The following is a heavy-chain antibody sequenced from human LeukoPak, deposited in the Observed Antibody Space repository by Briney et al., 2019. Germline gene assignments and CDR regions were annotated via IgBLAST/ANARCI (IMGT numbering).Heavy chain of an antibody. J-gene: IGHJ4*02. Sequence: PSETLSLTCPVSSXSISSGVYYWSWIRQHPGMGLEWIGYSYYSGSTYYNPSLKSRVTISVDTSKNQFSLKLSSVTAADTAVYYCARGVRWLQLSYFDYWGQGTLVTVSS. CDR3: ARGVRWLQLSYFDY. CDR1: SXSISSGVYY. CDR2: SYYSGST. V-gene: IGHV4-31*03. D-gene: IGHD5-24*01.